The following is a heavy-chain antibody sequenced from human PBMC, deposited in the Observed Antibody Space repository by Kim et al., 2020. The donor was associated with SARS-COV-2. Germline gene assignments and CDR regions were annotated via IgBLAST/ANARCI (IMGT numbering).Heavy chain of an antibody. D-gene: IGHD2-21*02. CDR3: AKDLVPPLAYCGGDCNYYEYSMDV. V-gene: IGHV3-23*01. J-gene: IGHJ6*02. Sequence: GGSLRLSCAASGFTFSSYAMSWVRQAPGKGLEWVSAISGSGGSTYYADSVKGRFTISRDNSKHTLYLQMNSLRAEDTAVYYCAKDLVPPLAYCGGDCNYYEYSMDVCGQRATVTVSS. CDR2: ISGSGGST. CDR1: GFTFSSYA.